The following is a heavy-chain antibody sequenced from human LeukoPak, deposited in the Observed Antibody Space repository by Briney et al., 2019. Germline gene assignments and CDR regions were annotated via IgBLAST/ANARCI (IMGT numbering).Heavy chain of an antibody. J-gene: IGHJ2*01. CDR2: IHLSGGST. V-gene: IGHV1-46*01. Sequence: ASVKVSCKASGYTFTSYYMHWVRQAPGQGLEWMGVIHLSGGSTSYAHKFQGRVTMTTDTSTSTVYVDLSSLSSNDTAVYYCARATLDAAMVYWSFDLWGRGTLVSVSS. CDR3: ARATLDAAMVYWSFDL. CDR1: GYTFTSYY. D-gene: IGHD5-18*01.